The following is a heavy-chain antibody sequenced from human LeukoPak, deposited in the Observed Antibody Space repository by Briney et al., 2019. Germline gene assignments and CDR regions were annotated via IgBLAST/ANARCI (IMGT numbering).Heavy chain of an antibody. CDR3: ARDNRGVYYFDY. CDR1: GGSFSGYY. CDR2: INHSGST. J-gene: IGHJ4*02. V-gene: IGHV4-34*01. Sequence: SETLSLTCAVYGGSFSGYYWSWIRQPPGKGLEWIGEINHSGSTNYNLSLKSRVTISVDTSKNQFSLKLSSVTAADTAVYYCARDNRGVYYFDYWGKGTLVTVSS. D-gene: IGHD1-14*01.